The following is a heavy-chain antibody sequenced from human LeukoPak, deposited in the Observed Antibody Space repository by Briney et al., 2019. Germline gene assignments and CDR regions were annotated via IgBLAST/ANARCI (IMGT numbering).Heavy chain of an antibody. Sequence: GGSLRLSCAASGFTFSDYNMNWVRQAPGKGLEWVSGISPSGGTTFYADSVKGRFTISRDNSKNMLWLQMNSLRAEDTAVYYCAKAQGDYSPDSWGQGTLVTVSS. CDR2: ISPSGGTT. J-gene: IGHJ4*02. D-gene: IGHD4-11*01. CDR3: AKAQGDYSPDS. V-gene: IGHV3-23*01. CDR1: GFTFSDYN.